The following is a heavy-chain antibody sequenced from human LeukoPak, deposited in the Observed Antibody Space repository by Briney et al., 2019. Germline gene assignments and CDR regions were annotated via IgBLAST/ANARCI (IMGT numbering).Heavy chain of an antibody. Sequence: SETLSLTCTVSGGSISSSSYYWGWIRQPPGKGLEWIGSIYYSGSTYYNPSLKSRVTISVDTSKNQFSLKLSSVTAADTAVYYCVRHDGRGGATMGAFDSWGQGSLVTVSS. CDR1: GGSISSSSYY. J-gene: IGHJ5*01. CDR3: VRHDGRGGATMGAFDS. CDR2: IYYSGST. D-gene: IGHD4/OR15-4a*01. V-gene: IGHV4-39*01.